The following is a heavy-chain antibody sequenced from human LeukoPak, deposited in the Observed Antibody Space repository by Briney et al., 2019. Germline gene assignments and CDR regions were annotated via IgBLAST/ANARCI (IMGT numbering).Heavy chain of an antibody. CDR2: IYYSGST. Sequence: SETLSLTCTVSGGSISSYYWSWIRQPPGKGLEWIGYIYYSGSTNYNPSLKSRVTISVDTSKNQFSLKLSSVTAADTAVYYCARLGVGEDYFDYWGQGTLVTVSS. J-gene: IGHJ4*02. V-gene: IGHV4-59*01. CDR3: ARLGVGEDYFDY. CDR1: GGSISSYY. D-gene: IGHD2-15*01.